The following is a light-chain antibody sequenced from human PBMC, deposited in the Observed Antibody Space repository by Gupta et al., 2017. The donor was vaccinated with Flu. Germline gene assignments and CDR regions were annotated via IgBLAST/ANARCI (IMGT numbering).Light chain of an antibody. J-gene: IGKJ2*01. CDR2: LAS. CDR3: QQDNRFPYT. Sequence: DIQMTQSPPTLSASVGDRVTITCRASQTIITWLAWYQQKPGKVPKLLIYLASSLESGVPPRFSGSGSGTEFTLTISALEPDDFATYYCQQDNRFPYTFGQGTKLEIK. CDR1: QTIITW. V-gene: IGKV1-5*03.